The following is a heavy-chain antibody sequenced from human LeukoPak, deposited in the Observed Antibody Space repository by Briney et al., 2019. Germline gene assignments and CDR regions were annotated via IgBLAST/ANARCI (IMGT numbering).Heavy chain of an antibody. CDR1: GGSISSSYYY. J-gene: IGHJ4*02. CDR2: IYYSGSI. CDR3: ATEIVATNSFDY. Sequence: PSETLSLTCTVSGGSISSSYYYWDWIRQPPGKGLEWIGSIYYSGSIHYNPSLKSRVTTSVDTSKNQFSLKLSSVTAADTAVYYCATEIVATNSFDYWGQGTLVTVSS. V-gene: IGHV4-39*07. D-gene: IGHD5-12*01.